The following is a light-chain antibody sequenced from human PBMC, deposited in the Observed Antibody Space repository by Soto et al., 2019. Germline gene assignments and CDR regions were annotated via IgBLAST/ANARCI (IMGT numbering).Light chain of an antibody. CDR1: SSDVGGYNY. V-gene: IGLV2-14*01. CDR3: SSYTSCSTLYI. J-gene: IGLJ1*01. Sequence: QSALTQPASVSGSPGQSISISCTGTSSDVGGYNYISWYQQHPGKAPKLMIYDVSNRPSGVSNRFSGSKSGNTASLTISWLQAEDEADYYCSSYTSCSTLYIFGTGTKVTVL. CDR2: DVS.